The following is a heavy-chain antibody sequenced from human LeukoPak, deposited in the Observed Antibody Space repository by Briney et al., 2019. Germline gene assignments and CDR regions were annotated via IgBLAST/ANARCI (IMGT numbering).Heavy chain of an antibody. V-gene: IGHV3-74*01. CDR2: INSDGSST. CDR3: ASHILGYSSSWLGY. CDR1: GFTFSSYW. Sequence: QPGGSLRLSCAASGFTFSSYWMHWVRQTPGKGLVWVSRINSDGSSTRYADSVKGRFTISRDNAKNTLYLQMNSLRAEDTAVYYCASHILGYSSSWLGYWGQGTLVTVSS. J-gene: IGHJ4*02. D-gene: IGHD6-13*01.